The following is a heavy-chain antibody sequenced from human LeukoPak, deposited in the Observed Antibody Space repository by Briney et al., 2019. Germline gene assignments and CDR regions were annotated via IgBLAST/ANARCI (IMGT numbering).Heavy chain of an antibody. V-gene: IGHV4-59*08. D-gene: IGHD1-26*01. CDR3: ARQGGNSEPFDI. Sequence: KPSETLSLTCTVTGGSTTRYYWSWIRQSPGKGLEWIGYIYDSGTSNPTTYNPTFKSRVTISLDTSKNQFSLSLRSVTDADTAVYYCARQGGNSEPFDIWGQGTMATVSS. J-gene: IGHJ3*02. CDR2: IYDSGTSNPT. CDR1: GGSTTRYY.